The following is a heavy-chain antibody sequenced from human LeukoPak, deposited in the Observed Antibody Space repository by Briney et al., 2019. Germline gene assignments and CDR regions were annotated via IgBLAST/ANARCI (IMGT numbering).Heavy chain of an antibody. CDR2: ISANTGKT. D-gene: IGHD2-8*01. CDR1: GYTFATYG. Sequence: ASVKVSCKASGYTFATYGFCWVRQAPGHGLEWMGWISANTGKTDYAQKFQGRVTMTTDTSTSTAYMELRSLRPDDTAVYYCEKVPGDRMAYWGQGTLLTVSS. J-gene: IGHJ1*01. CDR3: EKVPGDRMAY. V-gene: IGHV1-18*01.